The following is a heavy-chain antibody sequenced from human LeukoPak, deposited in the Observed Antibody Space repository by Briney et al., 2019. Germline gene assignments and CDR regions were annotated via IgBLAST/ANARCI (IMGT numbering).Heavy chain of an antibody. CDR1: AGSISSYY. D-gene: IGHD3-3*01. Sequence: LETLSLTCTVSAGSISSYYWNWVRQVPGKGLEWIGYIFYGANTYYNPSLKDRVTMSMDTSKSQVSLKLTSVTAADTAVYYCASGTIFGVIAPYCFHSWGQGTLVTVSP. V-gene: IGHV4-59*01. CDR3: ASGTIFGVIAPYCFHS. J-gene: IGHJ4*02. CDR2: IFYGANT.